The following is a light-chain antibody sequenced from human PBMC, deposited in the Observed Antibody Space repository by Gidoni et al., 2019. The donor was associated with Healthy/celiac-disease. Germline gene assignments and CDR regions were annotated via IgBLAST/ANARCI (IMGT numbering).Light chain of an antibody. CDR3: QQYNGYSFT. J-gene: IGKJ3*01. V-gene: IGKV1-5*03. CDR1: QSISSW. Sequence: DIKMTQSPSTLSASVGDRVTITCRASQSISSWFAWYQQKPGKAPKLLIYKASSLESGVPSRFSGSGSGTEFTLTISSQQPDDFATYYCQQYNGYSFTFGPGTKVDI. CDR2: KAS.